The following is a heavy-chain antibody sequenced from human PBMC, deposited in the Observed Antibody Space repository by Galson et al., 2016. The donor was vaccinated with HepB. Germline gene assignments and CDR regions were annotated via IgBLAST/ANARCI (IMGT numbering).Heavy chain of an antibody. J-gene: IGHJ6*02. V-gene: IGHV3-21*03. Sequence: SLRLSCAASGFTFGAYTMNWVRQSPGKGLEWVSTVSSDSLSKYYADSVGGRFTVSRDNVNNALFLQMNSLRADDTGAYYCARDRGYWGMDVWGQGTPVTISS. CDR3: ARDRGYWGMDV. CDR2: VSSDSLSK. CDR1: GFTFGAYT. D-gene: IGHD6-25*01.